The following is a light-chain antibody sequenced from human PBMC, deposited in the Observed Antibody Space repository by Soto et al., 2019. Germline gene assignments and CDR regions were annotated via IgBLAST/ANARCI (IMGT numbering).Light chain of an antibody. CDR1: SSDVGGYNN. CDR3: SSYTSSSVV. V-gene: IGLV2-14*01. Sequence: QSALTQPASVSGSPGQSITISCTGTSSDVGGYNNVSWYHQHPGKAPKLMIYDVSNRPSGVSNRFSGSKSGNTASLTISGLQAEDEADYYCSSYTSSSVVFGGGTKLTVL. J-gene: IGLJ2*01. CDR2: DVS.